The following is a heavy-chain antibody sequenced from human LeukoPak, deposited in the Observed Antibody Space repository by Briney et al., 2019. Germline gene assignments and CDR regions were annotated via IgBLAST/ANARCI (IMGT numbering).Heavy chain of an antibody. J-gene: IGHJ4*02. CDR2: ISGTDTTT. CDR1: AFTFSTYA. D-gene: IGHD1-1*01. CDR3: AKGHDTRTATLDY. V-gene: IGHV3-23*01. Sequence: PGGSLRLSCAASAFTFSTYAMNWVRQAAGKGLEWVSAISGTDTTTYYADSVKGRFTISRDNSKNTVYLQMNSLRAEDTAVYYCAKGHDTRTATLDYWGQGTLVTVSS.